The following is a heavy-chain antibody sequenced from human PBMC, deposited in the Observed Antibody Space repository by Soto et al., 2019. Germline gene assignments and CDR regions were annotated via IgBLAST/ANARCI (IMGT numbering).Heavy chain of an antibody. CDR1: GFNFNSYA. J-gene: IGHJ3*01. Sequence: EVQLLESGGDLVHPGGSLRLSCTASGFNFNSYAMIWVRQAPGKGLEWVSGISGYGDTTYYSASVKGRFTISRDNSQKMLCLQMNSLRAEDTAMYYCAKVPLVLSNAFDPWGQGTKVTVSS. CDR2: ISGYGDTT. V-gene: IGHV3-23*01. D-gene: IGHD2-8*02. CDR3: AKVPLVLSNAFDP.